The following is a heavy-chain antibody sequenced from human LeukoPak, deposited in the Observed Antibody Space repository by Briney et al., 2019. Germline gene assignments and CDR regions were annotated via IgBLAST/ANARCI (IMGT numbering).Heavy chain of an antibody. D-gene: IGHD6-6*01. Sequence: GGSLRLSCAASGFTFSSYSMSWVRQAPGKGLEWVGFIRSKAYGGTTEYAASVKGRFTISRDDSKSIAYLQMNSLKTEDTAVYYCTKSIADFDIWGQGTMVTVSS. CDR3: TKSIADFDI. V-gene: IGHV3-49*04. CDR1: GFTFSSYS. CDR2: IRSKAYGGTT. J-gene: IGHJ3*02.